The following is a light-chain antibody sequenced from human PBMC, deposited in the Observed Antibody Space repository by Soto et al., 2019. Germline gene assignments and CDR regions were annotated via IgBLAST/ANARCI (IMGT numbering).Light chain of an antibody. V-gene: IGKV1-9*01. Sequence: IPLTQSPSSLSASVGDRVTITCRASQGISSFLARYQQKPAQAPKLLIYGASTLQSGVPSRFSGSGSGTDFTLPLRSLQPEDFTTPYCHQLNSSPIPIGPGTKVDIK. CDR2: GAS. CDR3: HQLNSSPIP. CDR1: QGISSF. J-gene: IGKJ3*01.